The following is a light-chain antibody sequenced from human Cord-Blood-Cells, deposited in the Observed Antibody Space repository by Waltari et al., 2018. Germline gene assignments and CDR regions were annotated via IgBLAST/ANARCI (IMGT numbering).Light chain of an antibody. CDR3: QQRSNWYT. V-gene: IGKV3-11*01. J-gene: IGKJ2*01. Sequence: EIVLTPSPATLSLSPGERATLSCRASQSVSSYLAWDQQKPGQAPRLLIYDAYNRATGIPARFSGSGSGTDVTLTISSLEPEDFAVYYCQQRSNWYTFGQGTKLEIK. CDR1: QSVSSY. CDR2: DAY.